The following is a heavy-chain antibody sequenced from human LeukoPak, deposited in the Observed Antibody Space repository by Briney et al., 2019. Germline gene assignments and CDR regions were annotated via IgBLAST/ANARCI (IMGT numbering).Heavy chain of an antibody. J-gene: IGHJ4*02. V-gene: IGHV4-61*02. D-gene: IGHD3-22*01. Sequence: SETLSLTCTVSGGSISSGSYYWSWIRQPAGKGLEWIGRIYTSRSTNYNPSLKSRVTISVDTSKNQFSLKLSSVTAADTAVYYCARDRDYYDSSGYISQFDYWGQGTLVTVSS. CDR3: ARDRDYYDSSGYISQFDY. CDR1: GGSISSGSYY. CDR2: IYTSRST.